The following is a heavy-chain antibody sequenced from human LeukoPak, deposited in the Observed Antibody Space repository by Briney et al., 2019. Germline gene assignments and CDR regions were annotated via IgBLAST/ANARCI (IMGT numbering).Heavy chain of an antibody. Sequence: PSGTLPLTCAVYGGSFSGYYWSWIRQPPGKGLEWIGEINHSGSTNYNPSLKSRVTISVDTSKNQFSLKLSSVTAADTAVYYCARGEAAPYGDYYYGMDVWGQGTTVTVSS. J-gene: IGHJ6*02. V-gene: IGHV4-34*01. CDR1: GGSFSGYY. CDR2: INHSGST. D-gene: IGHD4-17*01. CDR3: ARGEAAPYGDYYYGMDV.